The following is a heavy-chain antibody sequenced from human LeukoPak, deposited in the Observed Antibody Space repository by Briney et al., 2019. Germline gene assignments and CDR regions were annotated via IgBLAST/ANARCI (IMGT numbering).Heavy chain of an antibody. CDR2: IYTSGST. V-gene: IGHV4-4*07. D-gene: IGHD4-17*01. CDR1: GGSISGQY. CDR3: ARAVTPYLFDS. J-gene: IGHJ4*02. Sequence: SSETLSLTCNVSGGSISGQYWSWIRQPAGKGLEWIGRIYTSGSTNYNPSLKGRVSMSVDTSKNQISLTLRSVTDADTAVYYCARAVTPYLFDSWGQGAQVTVSS.